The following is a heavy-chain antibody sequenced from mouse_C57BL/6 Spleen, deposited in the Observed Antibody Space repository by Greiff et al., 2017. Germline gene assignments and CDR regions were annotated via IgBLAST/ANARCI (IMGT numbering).Heavy chain of an antibody. CDR3: ARESGSSLLFDY. D-gene: IGHD1-1*01. CDR2: ISYDGSN. V-gene: IGHV3-6*01. CDR1: GYSITSGYY. Sequence: EVQLQQSGPGLVKPSQSLSLTCSVTGYSITSGYYWNGIRQFPGNKLGWMDYISYDGSNNYNPSLKNRISITRDTSKNQFFLKSNAVTTDDTATYYGARESGSSLLFDYWGQGTTLTVSS. J-gene: IGHJ2*01.